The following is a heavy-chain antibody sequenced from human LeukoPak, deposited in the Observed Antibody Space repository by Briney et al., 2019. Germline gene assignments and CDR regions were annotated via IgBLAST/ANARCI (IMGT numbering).Heavy chain of an antibody. D-gene: IGHD3-16*01. V-gene: IGHV1-69*04. CDR3: ARDPHRFGELGLRKDEGFDY. Sequence: ASVKVSCKASGGTFSSYAISWVRQAPGQGLEWMGRIIPILGIANYAQKFQGRVTITADKSTSTAYMKLSSLRSEDTAVYYCARDPHRFGELGLRKDEGFDYWGQGTLVTVSS. J-gene: IGHJ4*02. CDR2: IIPILGIA. CDR1: GGTFSSYA.